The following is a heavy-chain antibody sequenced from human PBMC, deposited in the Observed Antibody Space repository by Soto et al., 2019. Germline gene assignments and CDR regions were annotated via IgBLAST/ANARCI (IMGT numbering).Heavy chain of an antibody. CDR3: ARYPLAGQQPGFDY. J-gene: IGHJ4*02. V-gene: IGHV4-4*02. D-gene: IGHD6-13*01. CDR2: IYHSGST. Sequence: PSETLPLTCTVAGGSISSNNCCSWVRQPPGKGWEGIGEIYHSGSTNYNPSLKSRVTISVDKSKNQFCLKLSSVTAADTAVYFCARYPLAGQQPGFDYWGQGALVTVSS. CDR1: GGSISSNNC.